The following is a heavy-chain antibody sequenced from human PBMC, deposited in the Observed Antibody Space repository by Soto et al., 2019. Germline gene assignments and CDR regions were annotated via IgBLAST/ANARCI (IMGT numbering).Heavy chain of an antibody. V-gene: IGHV4-59*01. J-gene: IGHJ4*02. Sequence: SETLSLTCTVSGGSIISGYWSWIRQPPGKGLEWIGYISHSGNTNYNPSVKSRVTLSVDTPKNQFSLRLSSVTTADTAVYYCAGLRGYAGSPIDYWGQGTLVTVS. D-gene: IGHD2-15*01. CDR3: AGLRGYAGSPIDY. CDR2: ISHSGNT. CDR1: GGSIISGY.